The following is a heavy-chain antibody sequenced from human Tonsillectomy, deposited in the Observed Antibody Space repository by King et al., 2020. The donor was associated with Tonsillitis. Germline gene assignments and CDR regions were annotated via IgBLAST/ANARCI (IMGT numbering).Heavy chain of an antibody. CDR3: AKTYDFGASSDY. CDR1: GFTFSSYG. Sequence: VQLVESGGGVVQPGRSLRLSCAASGFTFSSYGMHWVRQAPGKGLEWVAVISYDGSNKYYADSVKGRFTIPRDNSKNTPYLQMNSLRAEDTAVYYCAKTYDFGASSDYWGQGTLVTVSS. V-gene: IGHV3-30*18. J-gene: IGHJ4*02. D-gene: IGHD3-3*01. CDR2: ISYDGSNK.